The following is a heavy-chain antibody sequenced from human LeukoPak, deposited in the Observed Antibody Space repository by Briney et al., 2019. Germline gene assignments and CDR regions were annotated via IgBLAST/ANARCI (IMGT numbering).Heavy chain of an antibody. CDR2: IKSKTDGGTT. J-gene: IGHJ6*02. Sequence: PGGSLRLSCAASGFTFSNAWMTWVRQAPGKGLEWGGRIKSKTDGGTTDHAAPVKGRFTISRDDSKNTLYLQMNSLKTEDTAVYYCTTGSPTATAGTFYYYYGMDVWGQGTTVTVSS. CDR1: GFTFSNAW. CDR3: TTGSPTATAGTFYYYYGMDV. V-gene: IGHV3-15*01. D-gene: IGHD6-13*01.